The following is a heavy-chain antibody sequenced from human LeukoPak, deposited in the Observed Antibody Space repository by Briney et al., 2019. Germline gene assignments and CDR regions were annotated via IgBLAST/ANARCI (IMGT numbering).Heavy chain of an antibody. Sequence: PGPSLRLSCVASGFTFSNYAMSWVRQAPGKGLEWVSAITVSGTSTYYADSLKGRFTISRDNSKNTVFLQMNSLRHEDTAIYYCVIWGDYDVLTGYYVPDYWGQGTLVTVSS. D-gene: IGHD3-9*01. CDR3: VIWGDYDVLTGYYVPDY. J-gene: IGHJ4*02. V-gene: IGHV3-23*01. CDR2: ITVSGTST. CDR1: GFTFSNYA.